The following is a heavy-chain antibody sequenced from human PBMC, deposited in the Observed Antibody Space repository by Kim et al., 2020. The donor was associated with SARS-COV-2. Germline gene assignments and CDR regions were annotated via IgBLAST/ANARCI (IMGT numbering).Heavy chain of an antibody. J-gene: IGHJ6*02. V-gene: IGHV1-69*04. CDR3: ARDRARYDSSGYYYARGLYYTYGMDV. CDR2: IIPILGIA. D-gene: IGHD3-22*01. Sequence: SVKVFCKASGGTFSSYAISWVRQAPGQGLEWMGRIIPILGIANYAQKFQGRVTIIADKSTSTAYMELSSLRSEDTAVYCCARDRARYDSSGYYYARGLYYTYGMDVLCQGTTVTVSS. CDR1: GGTFSSYA.